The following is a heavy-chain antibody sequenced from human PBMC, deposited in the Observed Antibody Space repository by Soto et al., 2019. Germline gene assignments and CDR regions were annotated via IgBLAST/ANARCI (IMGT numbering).Heavy chain of an antibody. CDR1: VGSFSGYY. V-gene: IGHV4-34*01. D-gene: IGHD3-3*01. Sequence: SETLSLTCAVYVGSFSGYYWSWIRQPPGKGLEWIGEINHSGSTNYNPSLKSRVTISVDTSKNQFSLKLSSVTAADTAVYYCARGRRGDFWSGYHYYYGMDVWGQGTTVTVSS. CDR3: ARGRRGDFWSGYHYYYGMDV. J-gene: IGHJ6*02. CDR2: INHSGST.